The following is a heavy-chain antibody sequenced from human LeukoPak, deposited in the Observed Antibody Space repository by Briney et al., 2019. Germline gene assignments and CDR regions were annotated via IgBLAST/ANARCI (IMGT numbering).Heavy chain of an antibody. V-gene: IGHV3-21*01. CDR1: GFTFSSYS. Sequence: GGSLRLSCAASGFTFSSYSMNWVRQAPGKGLEWVSSIRSSSSYIYYADSVKGRFTISRDNAKNSLYLQVNSLRAEDTAVYYCAGTYGDDPSNFDYWGQGTLVTVSS. J-gene: IGHJ4*02. CDR3: AGTYGDDPSNFDY. CDR2: IRSSSSYI. D-gene: IGHD4-17*01.